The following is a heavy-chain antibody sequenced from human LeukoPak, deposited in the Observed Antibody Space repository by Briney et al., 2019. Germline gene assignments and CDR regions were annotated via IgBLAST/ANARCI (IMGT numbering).Heavy chain of an antibody. Sequence: GASVKVSCKASGYTFTSYDINWVRQATGQGLEWMGWMNPNSGNTGYAQKFQGRVTMTRNTSISTAYMELSSLRSDDTAVYYCARGGRIDYYDSSGLGFRFDYWGQGTLVTVSS. D-gene: IGHD3-22*01. CDR3: ARGGRIDYYDSSGLGFRFDY. CDR2: MNPNSGNT. CDR1: GYTFTSYD. V-gene: IGHV1-8*01. J-gene: IGHJ4*02.